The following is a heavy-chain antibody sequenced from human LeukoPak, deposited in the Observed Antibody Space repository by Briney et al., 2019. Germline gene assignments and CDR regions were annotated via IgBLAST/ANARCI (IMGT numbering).Heavy chain of an antibody. CDR3: ARHGGIFGWFDP. Sequence: PSEALSLTCAVYGGSFSGYYWSWIRQPPGKGLEWIGEINHSGSTNYNPSLKSRVTISVDTSKNQFSLKLSSVTAADTAVYYCARHGGIFGWFDPWGQGTLVTVSS. D-gene: IGHD3-10*02. CDR1: GGSFSGYY. CDR2: INHSGST. J-gene: IGHJ5*02. V-gene: IGHV4-34*01.